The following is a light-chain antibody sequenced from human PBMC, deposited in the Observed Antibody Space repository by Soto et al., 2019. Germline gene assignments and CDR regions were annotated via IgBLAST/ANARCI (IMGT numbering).Light chain of an antibody. J-gene: IGLJ1*01. Sequence: QSALTQPASVSGSPGQSITISYTGTTSDVGGYNSVSWYQQHPGKAPELMIYDVSNRPSGISYRFSGSKSGNTASLTISGLQAEDEADYYCSSRTSTSTRVFGTGTKVTVL. CDR2: DVS. V-gene: IGLV2-14*01. CDR1: TSDVGGYNS. CDR3: SSRTSTSTRV.